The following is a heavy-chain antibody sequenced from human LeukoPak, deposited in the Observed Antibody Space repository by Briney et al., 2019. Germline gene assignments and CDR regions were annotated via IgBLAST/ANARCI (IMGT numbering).Heavy chain of an antibody. J-gene: IGHJ3*02. Sequence: GGSLRLSCAASGFTFSSYAMSWVRQAPGKGLEWVSGISGSGGTTYCPDSVKGRFTISRDNSKNALYLQMNSLRAEDTAVYYCATATTVTNAFDIWGQGTMVTVPS. D-gene: IGHD4-17*01. CDR2: ISGSGGTT. CDR1: GFTFSSYA. V-gene: IGHV3-23*01. CDR3: ATATTVTNAFDI.